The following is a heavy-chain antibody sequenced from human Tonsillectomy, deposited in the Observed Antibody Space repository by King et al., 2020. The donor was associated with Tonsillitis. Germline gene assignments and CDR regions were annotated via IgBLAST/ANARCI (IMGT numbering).Heavy chain of an antibody. CDR1: GFTFSSYA. Sequence: VQLVESGGGVVQPGRSLRLSCVASGFTFSSYAMHWVRQAPGKGLEWVADISDHETNKFYAASVKGRFTISRDNSKHTLYLQMNSLRAEDTAVYYCARDPALTGWNLYFDYWGQGTLVTVSS. CDR2: ISDHETNK. CDR3: ARDPALTGWNLYFDY. J-gene: IGHJ4*02. V-gene: IGHV3-30*04. D-gene: IGHD1-1*01.